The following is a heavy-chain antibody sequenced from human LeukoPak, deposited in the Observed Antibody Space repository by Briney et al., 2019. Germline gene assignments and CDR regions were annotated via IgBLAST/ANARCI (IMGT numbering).Heavy chain of an antibody. J-gene: IGHJ3*02. CDR2: IHYSGST. V-gene: IGHV4-59*08. CDR1: GGSISSYY. D-gene: IGHD1-14*01. Sequence: SETLSLTCTVSGGSISSYYWNWIRQPPGKGLEWIGYIHYSGSTNYSPSLKSRVTSSVDTYKNKFSLKLSSVSAVDTAAEYCSMFPPPHSVGTDAFDIWGQGTMVTVSS. CDR3: SMFPPPHSVGTDAFDI.